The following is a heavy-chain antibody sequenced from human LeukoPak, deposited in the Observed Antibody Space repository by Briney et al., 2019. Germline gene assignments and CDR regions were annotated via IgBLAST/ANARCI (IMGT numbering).Heavy chain of an antibody. D-gene: IGHD2-2*01. CDR3: CAAAPSTIDY. V-gene: IGHV1-18*01. CDR1: AYTFTSYG. Sequence: ASVKVSCEASAYTFTSYGISWVRQAPGQGLEWMGWISAYNGNTNYAQKLQGRVTMTTDTSTSTAYMELRSLRSDDTAVYYCCAAAPSTIDYWGQGTLVTVSS. CDR2: ISAYNGNT. J-gene: IGHJ4*02.